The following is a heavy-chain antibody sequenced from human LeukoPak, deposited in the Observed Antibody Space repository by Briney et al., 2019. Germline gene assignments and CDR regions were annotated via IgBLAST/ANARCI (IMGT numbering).Heavy chain of an antibody. Sequence: SETLSLTCAVYGGSFSGYYWGWIRQPPGKGLEWIGEINHSGSTNYNPSLKSRVTISVDTSKNQFSLKLSSVTAADTAVYYCARTVVPAAPYYYYYYMDVWGKGTTVTVSS. CDR1: GGSFSGYY. D-gene: IGHD2-2*01. CDR3: ARTVVPAAPYYYYYYMDV. V-gene: IGHV4-34*01. J-gene: IGHJ6*03. CDR2: INHSGST.